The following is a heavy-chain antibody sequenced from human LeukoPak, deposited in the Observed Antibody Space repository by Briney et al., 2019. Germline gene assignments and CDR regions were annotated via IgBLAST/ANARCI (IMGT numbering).Heavy chain of an antibody. CDR2: ISGGGRTT. Sequence: GGSLRLSCAASGFTFSNHAMSWVRQAPGKGLQWVSVISGGGRTTEYADSVKGRFTVSRDNSVNTLSLHMDSLRVEDTAIYYCAKNVVFTTSFDSWGQGTLVTVSS. CDR3: AKNVVFTTSFDS. J-gene: IGHJ4*02. CDR1: GFTFSNHA. V-gene: IGHV3-23*01. D-gene: IGHD2-21*01.